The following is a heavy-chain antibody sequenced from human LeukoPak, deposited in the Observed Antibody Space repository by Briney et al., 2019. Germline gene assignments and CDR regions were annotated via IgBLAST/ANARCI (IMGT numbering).Heavy chain of an antibody. CDR1: SGSISSGGYS. CDR3: ARLPFNSGYEYFDY. J-gene: IGHJ4*02. V-gene: IGHV4-30-2*01. D-gene: IGHD5-12*01. CDR2: IYHSGST. Sequence: NTSQTLSLTCAVSSGSISSGGYSWSWIRQPPGKGLEWIGYIYHSGSTYYNPSLKSRVTISVDKSKNQFSLKLSSVTAADTAVYSCARLPFNSGYEYFDYWGQGTLVTVSS.